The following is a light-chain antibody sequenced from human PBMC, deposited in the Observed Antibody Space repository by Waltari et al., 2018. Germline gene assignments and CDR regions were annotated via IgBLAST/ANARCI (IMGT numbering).Light chain of an antibody. J-gene: IGLJ3*02. V-gene: IGLV3-19*01. CDR3: NSWDSSGNLL. CDR1: SLRSYY. Sequence: SSELTQDPAVSVALGQTVRITCQGDSLRSYYASWYQQKPGQAPVLVIYGKNNRPSGIPDRFSGSSSGNTASLTITGAQAEDEADYYCNSWDSSGNLLFGGGTKLTVL. CDR2: GKN.